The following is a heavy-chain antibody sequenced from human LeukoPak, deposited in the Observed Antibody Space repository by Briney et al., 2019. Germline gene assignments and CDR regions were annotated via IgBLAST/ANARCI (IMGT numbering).Heavy chain of an antibody. CDR3: ARESDRYCFSTSCPNWFDP. CDR2: LYYSGST. J-gene: IGHJ5*02. Sequence: SETLSLTCTVSDGSISSGSYYWGWIRQPPGKGLEWIGSLYYSGSTYYNPSLKSRVTMSVDTSKNQFSLKLKSVTAADTAVYYCARESDRYCFSTSCPNWFDPWGQGTLVTVSS. D-gene: IGHD2-2*01. V-gene: IGHV4-39*07. CDR1: DGSISSGSYY.